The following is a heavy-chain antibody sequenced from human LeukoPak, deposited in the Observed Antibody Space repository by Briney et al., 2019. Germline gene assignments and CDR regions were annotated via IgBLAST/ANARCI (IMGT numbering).Heavy chain of an antibody. J-gene: IGHJ6*03. CDR3: TSLGSIFGNYYMDV. CDR2: IHYSGST. CDR1: GGSISSGDYY. V-gene: IGHV4-30-4*08. D-gene: IGHD3-3*01. Sequence: SQTLSLTCTVSGGSISSGDYYWSWIRQPPGKGLEWIGYIHYSGSTYYNPSLKSRVTISVDTSKNQFSLKLSSVTAADTAVYYCTSLGSIFGNYYMDVWGKGTTVTVSS.